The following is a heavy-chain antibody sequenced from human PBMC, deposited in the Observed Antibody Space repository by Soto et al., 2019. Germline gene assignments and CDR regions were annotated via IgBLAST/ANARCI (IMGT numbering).Heavy chain of an antibody. J-gene: IGHJ4*02. CDR3: TKGVLYYEFED. D-gene: IGHD3-22*01. Sequence: GGSLRLSCAASGFSFSDYAMSWVRQAPGKGLEWVSVISGSGTIYYVDSVKGRFTISRDNSRNTLFLQMSSLRAEDTAVYFCTKGVLYYEFEDWGQGTLVTVSS. CDR2: ISGSGTI. CDR1: GFSFSDYA. V-gene: IGHV3-23*01.